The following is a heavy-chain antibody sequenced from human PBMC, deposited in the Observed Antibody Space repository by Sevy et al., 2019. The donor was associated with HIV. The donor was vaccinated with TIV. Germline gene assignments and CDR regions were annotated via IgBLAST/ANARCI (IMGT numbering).Heavy chain of an antibody. D-gene: IGHD3-22*01. CDR2: IYPDDSET. J-gene: IGHJ4*02. CDR1: GYRFTSYW. CDR3: ARREYDSSGYPKYYFDY. V-gene: IGHV5-51*01. Sequence: GESLKISCKGSGYRFTSYWIGWVRQMPGKGLEWMGIIYPDDSETRYSPFLQGQVTISADKSISTAYLRWSSLKASDTAMYFCARREYDSSGYPKYYFDYWGQGTLVTVSS.